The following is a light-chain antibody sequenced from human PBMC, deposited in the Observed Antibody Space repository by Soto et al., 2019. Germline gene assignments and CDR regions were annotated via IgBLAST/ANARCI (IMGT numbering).Light chain of an antibody. V-gene: IGKV1-5*03. Sequence: DIQVNQSLSTLSASVGDRVTITCRASQYISSWLAWYQQKPVKAPRLLIYKASTLQSGVPSRFSGSGSGTEFTLTISSLQTDDFATYYCQQYNTYSKPFGRGTKV. CDR3: QQYNTYSKP. CDR2: KAS. J-gene: IGKJ1*01. CDR1: QYISSW.